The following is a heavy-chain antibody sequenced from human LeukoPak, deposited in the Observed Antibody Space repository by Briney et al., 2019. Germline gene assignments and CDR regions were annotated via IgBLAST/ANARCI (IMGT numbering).Heavy chain of an antibody. CDR3: AKDRGRQYVGATGYYFDY. J-gene: IGHJ4*02. CDR1: GFTFSSYG. Sequence: PGGSLRLSCASSGFTFSSYGMHWVRQAPGKGLEWVAFIRYDGSNKYYADSVKGRFTISRDNSKNTLYLQMNSLRAEDTAVYYCAKDRGRQYVGATGYYFDYWGQGTLVTVSS. D-gene: IGHD1-26*01. V-gene: IGHV3-30*02. CDR2: IRYDGSNK.